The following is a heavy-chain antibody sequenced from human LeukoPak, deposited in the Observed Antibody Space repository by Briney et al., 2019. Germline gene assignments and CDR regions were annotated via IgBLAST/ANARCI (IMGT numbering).Heavy chain of an antibody. D-gene: IGHD6-25*01. CDR3: ARDLSQQLTLRGYHFDY. V-gene: IGHV3-30-3*01. CDR2: VSYDGSNT. Sequence: GGSLRLSCTASGFTFSSYSMHWVRQALGKGLEGVAVVSYDGSNTFYADSVKGRFTISRDNSKNTLYLQVNSLRAEDTALYYCARDLSQQLTLRGYHFDYWGQGTLVTASS. J-gene: IGHJ4*02. CDR1: GFTFSSYS.